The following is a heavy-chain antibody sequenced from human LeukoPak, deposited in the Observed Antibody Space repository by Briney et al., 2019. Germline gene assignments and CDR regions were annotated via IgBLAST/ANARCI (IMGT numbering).Heavy chain of an antibody. CDR3: AKDRRIAVAGTPDY. CDR2: ISGSGDNM. V-gene: IGHV3-23*01. CDR1: KFTFNNYA. J-gene: IGHJ4*02. D-gene: IGHD6-19*01. Sequence: GGSLRLSCLASKFTFNNYAMTWVRQAPGKGLEWVSSISGSGDNMDYADSVKGRFTISRDNSENTLYLQMNSLRAEDTAVYYCAKDRRIAVAGTPDYWGQGTLVTVSS.